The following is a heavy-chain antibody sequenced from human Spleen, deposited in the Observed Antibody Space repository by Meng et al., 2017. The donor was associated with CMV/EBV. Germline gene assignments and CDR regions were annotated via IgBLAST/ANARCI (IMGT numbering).Heavy chain of an antibody. CDR2: ISGSGSGT. J-gene: IGHJ4*02. CDR3: AKAGPYYDLLTGYFKMEYYFDY. D-gene: IGHD3-9*01. Sequence: GESLKISCAASGFIFRSHAMSWIRQSPGKGLEWVSTISGSGSGTYYADSVKGRFTISRDNSKNTLYLQMNSLRAEDAAVYYCAKAGPYYDLLTGYFKMEYYFDYWGQGMLVTVSS. CDR1: GFIFRSHA. V-gene: IGHV3-23*01.